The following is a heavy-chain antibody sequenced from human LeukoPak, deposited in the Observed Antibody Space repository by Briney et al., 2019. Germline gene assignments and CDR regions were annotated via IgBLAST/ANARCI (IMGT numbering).Heavy chain of an antibody. V-gene: IGHV1-8*02. CDR1: GFTLGNND. CDR3: VREKICPDGICYEG. Sequence: ASVKVSCKASGFTLGNNDINWVRQATGQGLEWLGWMTPNSGNTGYGRKFQGRVTMTRDTSISTAYMELSNLRSEDTAVYYCVREKICPDGICYEGWGQGTLVTVSS. D-gene: IGHD2-8*01. CDR2: MTPNSGNT. J-gene: IGHJ4*02.